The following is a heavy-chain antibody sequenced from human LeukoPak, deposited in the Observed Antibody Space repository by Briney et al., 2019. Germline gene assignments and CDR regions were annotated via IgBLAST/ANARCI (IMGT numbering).Heavy chain of an antibody. CDR1: GGSLSSGGYY. CDR3: AREYSSSSPFDY. CDR2: IYHSGST. Sequence: SETLSLTCTVSGGSLSSGGYYWSWIRQPPGKGLEWIGYIYHSGSTYYNPSLKSRVTISVDRSKNQFSLKLSSVTAADTAVYYCAREYSSSSPFDYWGQGTLVTVSS. V-gene: IGHV4-30-2*01. J-gene: IGHJ4*02. D-gene: IGHD6-6*01.